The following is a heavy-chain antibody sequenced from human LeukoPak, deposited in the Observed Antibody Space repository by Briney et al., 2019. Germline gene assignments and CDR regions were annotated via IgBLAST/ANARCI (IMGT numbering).Heavy chain of an antibody. J-gene: IGHJ3*02. CDR2: IYYSGST. D-gene: IGHD6-19*01. CDR3: VRGHLVGGWFKYDAFDI. CDR1: GGSISSSSYY. Sequence: SETLSLTCTVSGGSISSSSYYWGWIRQPPGKGLEWIGSIYYSGSTYYNPSLKSRVTISVDTSKNQFSLKLSSVTAADTAVYYCVRGHLVGGWFKYDAFDIWGQGTMVTVSS. V-gene: IGHV4-39*07.